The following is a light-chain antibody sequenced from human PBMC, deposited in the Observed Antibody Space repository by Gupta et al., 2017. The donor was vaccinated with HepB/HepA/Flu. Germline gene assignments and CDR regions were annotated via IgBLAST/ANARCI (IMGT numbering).Light chain of an antibody. CDR3: QQYHSSPVT. CDR1: QSISSNY. J-gene: IGKJ5*01. CDR2: SAS. Sequence: IVLTQSPGTLPLSPGERATLSCRASQSISSNYLAWYQQKTAQAPRLLIYSASTRATDIPDRFSGSGAGTDFTLTISMLEHEDFAVYYCQQYHSSPVTFGQGTRLEIE. V-gene: IGKV3-20*01.